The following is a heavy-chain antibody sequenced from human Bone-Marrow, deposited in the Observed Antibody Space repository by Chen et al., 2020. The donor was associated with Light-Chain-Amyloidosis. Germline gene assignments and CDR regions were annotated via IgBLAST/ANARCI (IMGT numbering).Heavy chain of an antibody. Sequence: QGQLEESGGGVVQPGRSLRLSCAASGFTFSSFGMHWVRQAPGKGLEWVAVLSYDGSIEYYADSLKGRFTISRDNSNNTLYLQMNSLRAEDTAVYYCAKEIYLWLRYGMDVWGQGTTVTVS. CDR3: AKEIYLWLRYGMDV. CDR1: GFTFSSFG. CDR2: LSYDGSIE. D-gene: IGHD5-18*01. V-gene: IGHV3-30*18. J-gene: IGHJ6*02.